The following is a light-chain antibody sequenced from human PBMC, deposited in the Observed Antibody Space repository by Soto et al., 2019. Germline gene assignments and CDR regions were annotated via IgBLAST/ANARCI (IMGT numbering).Light chain of an antibody. CDR3: QQYGSSPLMYT. V-gene: IGKV3-20*01. CDR1: QSISSSY. J-gene: IGKJ2*01. CDR2: GAS. Sequence: EIVLTQSPGTLSLSPGEGATLSCRAGQSISSSYLAWYQQKPGQAPRLLIYGASSRATGIPDRFSGSGSGTDFTLTISRLEPEDFAVYYCQQYGSSPLMYTFGQGTKLEIK.